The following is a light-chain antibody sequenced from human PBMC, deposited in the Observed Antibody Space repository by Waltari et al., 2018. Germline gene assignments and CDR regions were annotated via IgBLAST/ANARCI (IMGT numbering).Light chain of an antibody. V-gene: IGKV1-5*03. CDR2: KAS. CDR1: QSISSW. Sequence: IQMTQSPSTLSASVGDRVTITCRASQSISSWLAWYQQKPGTAPKLLIYKASTLESGVPSRFSGSGSGTDFTLKISRVEAEDVGVYYCMQGTHWPPTFGQGTKLEIK. CDR3: MQGTHWPPT. J-gene: IGKJ2*01.